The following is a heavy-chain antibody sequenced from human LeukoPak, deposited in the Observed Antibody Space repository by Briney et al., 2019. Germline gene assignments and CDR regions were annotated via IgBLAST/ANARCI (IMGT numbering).Heavy chain of an antibody. CDR3: ARVPNDCSSTSCYTFDY. D-gene: IGHD2-2*02. Sequence: ASVKVSCKASGGTFSSYAISWVRQAPGQGLEWMGGLIPIFGTANYAQKFQGRVTITADESTSTAYMELSSLRSEDTAVYYCARVPNDCSSTSCYTFDYWGQGTLVTVSS. CDR2: LIPIFGTA. J-gene: IGHJ4*02. V-gene: IGHV1-69*01. CDR1: GGTFSSYA.